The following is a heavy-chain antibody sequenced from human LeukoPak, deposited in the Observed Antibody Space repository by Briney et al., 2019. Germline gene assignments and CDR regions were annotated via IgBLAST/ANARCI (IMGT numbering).Heavy chain of an antibody. V-gene: IGHV4-39*01. D-gene: IGHD3-10*01. J-gene: IGHJ5*02. CDR3: ARLPVILWFGEPKSCWFDP. CDR2: NYNSGNT. Sequence: SETLSLTCTVSGVSISSSSYSWQWLRQPPGKGVEWIGSNYNSGNTYYTPSLKSRVAMSVDTSKNQVSMKLSSVTAADTAVYYCARLPVILWFGEPKSCWFDPWGQGTLVTVSS. CDR1: GVSISSSSYS.